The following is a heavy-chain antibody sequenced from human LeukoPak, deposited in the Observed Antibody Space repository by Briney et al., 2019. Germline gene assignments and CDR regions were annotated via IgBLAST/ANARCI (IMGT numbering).Heavy chain of an antibody. J-gene: IGHJ4*02. CDR3: AKAPPYTKYFDY. CDR2: ISNSGDAT. Sequence: GGSLRLSCAGSGFIFSNSAMSWVRQAPGQWLEWVSTISNSGDATFYADAVKGRLTISRDNSKNTLYLQMYSLRAEDTAIYYCAKAPPYTKYFDYWGQGTLLTVSS. V-gene: IGHV3-23*01. D-gene: IGHD1-1*01. CDR1: GFIFSNSA.